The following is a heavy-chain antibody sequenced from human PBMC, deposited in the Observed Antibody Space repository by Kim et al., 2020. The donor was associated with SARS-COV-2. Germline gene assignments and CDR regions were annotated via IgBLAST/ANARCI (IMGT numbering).Heavy chain of an antibody. V-gene: IGHV3-33*01. D-gene: IGHD2-15*01. Sequence: GGSLRPSCAASGFTFSSYGMHWVRQAPGEGLEWVAVIWYDGSNKYYADSVKGRFTISRDNSKNTLYLQMNSLRAEDTAVYYCARGARYCSGGRCSFYYYYGMDVWGQGTTVTVSS. CDR2: IWYDGSNK. CDR1: GFTFSSYG. CDR3: ARGARYCSGGRCSFYYYYGMDV. J-gene: IGHJ6*02.